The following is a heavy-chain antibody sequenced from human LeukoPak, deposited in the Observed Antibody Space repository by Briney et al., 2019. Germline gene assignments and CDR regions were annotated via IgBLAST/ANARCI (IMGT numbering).Heavy chain of an antibody. D-gene: IGHD6-13*01. J-gene: IGHJ3*02. CDR3: AIAAAGTSAFDI. Sequence: GGSLRLSCAASGFTFTSYSMNWVRQAPGKGLEWVSAISGSGGSTYYADSVKGRFTISRDNSKNTLYLQMNSLRAEDTAVYYCAIAAAGTSAFDIWGQGTMVTVSS. CDR1: GFTFTSYS. CDR2: ISGSGGST. V-gene: IGHV3-23*01.